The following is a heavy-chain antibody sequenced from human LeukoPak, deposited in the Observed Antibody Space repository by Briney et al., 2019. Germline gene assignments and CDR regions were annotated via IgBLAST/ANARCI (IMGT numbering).Heavy chain of an antibody. CDR1: GFTFSSYS. Sequence: PGGSLRLSCAASGFTFSSYSMNWVRQAPGKGLEWVSSISSSSSYIYYADSVKGRFTISRDNAKNSLYLQMNSLRAEDTAVYYCARERDSSGYYRGIDYWGQGTLVTVFS. CDR3: ARERDSSGYYRGIDY. D-gene: IGHD3-22*01. J-gene: IGHJ4*02. CDR2: ISSSSSYI. V-gene: IGHV3-21*01.